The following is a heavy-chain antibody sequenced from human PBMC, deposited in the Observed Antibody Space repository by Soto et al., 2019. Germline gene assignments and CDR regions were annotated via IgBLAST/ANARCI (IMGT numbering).Heavy chain of an antibody. Sequence: GGSLRLSCAASGFTFSSYGMHWVRQAPGKGLEWVAVIWYDGSNKYYADSVKGRFTISRDNSKNTLYLQMNSLRAEDTAVYYCAREAMRLASPTFDYWGQGTLVTVSS. CDR3: AREAMRLASPTFDY. J-gene: IGHJ4*02. CDR2: IWYDGSNK. CDR1: GFTFSSYG. V-gene: IGHV3-33*01. D-gene: IGHD2-2*01.